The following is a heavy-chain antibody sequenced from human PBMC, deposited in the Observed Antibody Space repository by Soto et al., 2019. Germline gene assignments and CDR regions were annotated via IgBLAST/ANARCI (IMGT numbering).Heavy chain of an antibody. Sequence: SETLSLTCAAYGGSFSGYYWSWIRQPPGKGLEWIGEINHSGSTNYNPSLKSRVTISVDTSKNQFSLKLSSVTAADTAVYYCAGKRYSYGWYYYCGMDVWGQGTTVTVSS. V-gene: IGHV4-34*01. D-gene: IGHD5-18*01. CDR3: AGKRYSYGWYYYCGMDV. J-gene: IGHJ6*02. CDR1: GGSFSGYY. CDR2: INHSGST.